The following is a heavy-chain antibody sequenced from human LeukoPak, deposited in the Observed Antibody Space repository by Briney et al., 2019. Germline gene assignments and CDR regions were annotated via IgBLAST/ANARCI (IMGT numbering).Heavy chain of an antibody. J-gene: IGHJ4*02. D-gene: IGHD2-2*02. CDR1: GFIFSNYV. CDR3: ARGWDRDCTSTSCYIAYN. Sequence: GGSLRLPCAASGFIFSNYVMHWVRQPPGRGLEWVAVISYDGNNKYYADSVKGRFTISRDNSKNTLYLQMNSLRAEDTAVYYCARGWDRDCTSTSCYIAYNWGQGTLVSVPS. V-gene: IGHV3-30-3*01. CDR2: ISYDGNNK.